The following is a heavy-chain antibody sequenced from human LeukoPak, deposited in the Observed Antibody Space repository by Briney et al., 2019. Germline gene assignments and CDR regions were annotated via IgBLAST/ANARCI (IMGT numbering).Heavy chain of an antibody. CDR2: TAGSGISK. CDR1: GFTFNNYA. Sequence: GGSLRLSCVASGFTFNNYAMSWVRQAPGRGLEWASSTAGSGISKDYADSVKGRFTISRDNSKNIVYLRMNSLRAEDTAVYFCANSRGYGSGNLWGQGTLVTVSS. CDR3: ANSRGYGSGNL. D-gene: IGHD3-10*01. V-gene: IGHV3-23*01. J-gene: IGHJ4*02.